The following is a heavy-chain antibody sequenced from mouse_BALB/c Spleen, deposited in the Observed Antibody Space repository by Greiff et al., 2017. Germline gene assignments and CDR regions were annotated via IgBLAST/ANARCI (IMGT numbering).Heavy chain of an antibody. CDR3: ARVFY. Sequence: VQLQQPGAELVKPGASVKLSCKASGYTFTSYWMHWVKQRPGQGLEWIGEINPSNGRTNYNEKFKSKATLTVDKSSSTAYMQLSSLTSEDSAVYYCARVFYWGQGTTLTVSS. V-gene: IGHV1S81*02. CDR1: GYTFTSYW. CDR2: INPSNGRT. J-gene: IGHJ2*01.